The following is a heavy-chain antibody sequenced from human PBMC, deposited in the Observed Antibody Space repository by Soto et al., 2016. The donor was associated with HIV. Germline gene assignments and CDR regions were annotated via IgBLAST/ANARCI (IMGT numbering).Heavy chain of an antibody. Sequence: QVHLQVSGPGLVKPSETLSLSCDVSGVSMGNYYHSWLRQTPGKSLEWLGYISDSGNTNYNPSLNSRGIISIDLSKSQFSLKLTSVSAADTAMYYCARGRQIWTYWAQGILVTVSS. CDR1: GVSMGNYY. CDR2: ISDSGNT. J-gene: IGHJ4*02. CDR3: ARGRQIWTY. V-gene: IGHV4-59*01. D-gene: IGHD5-18*01.